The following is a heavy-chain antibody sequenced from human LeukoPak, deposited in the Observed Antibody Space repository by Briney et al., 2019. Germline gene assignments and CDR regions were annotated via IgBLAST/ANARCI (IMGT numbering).Heavy chain of an antibody. CDR2: IYHSGST. Sequence: SETLSLTCAVSGSSISSGYYWGWIRRPPGKGLEWIGSIYHSGSTYYNPSLKSRVTISVDTSKNQFSLKLSSVTAADTAVYYCARHLYDFWSGYLNWFDHWGQGTLVTVSS. D-gene: IGHD3-3*01. V-gene: IGHV4-38-2*01. CDR3: ARHLYDFWSGYLNWFDH. J-gene: IGHJ5*02. CDR1: GSSISSGYY.